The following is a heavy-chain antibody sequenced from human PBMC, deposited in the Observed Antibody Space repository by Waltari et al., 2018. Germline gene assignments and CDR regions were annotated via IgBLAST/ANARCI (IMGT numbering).Heavy chain of an antibody. J-gene: IGHJ5*02. Sequence: QVHLVESGGRVVQPGGSLRLSCAASGFTFSSCGMHWVRQAPGKGLEWVAFIQYDGNEKTYLDSVKGRFTISRDNSKSNLYLQMNSLRVQDTAMYYCAKDLGKLGFAPQNWFAPWGQGTLVTVSS. CDR2: IQYDGNEK. D-gene: IGHD3-16*01. V-gene: IGHV3-30*02. CDR3: AKDLGKLGFAPQNWFAP. CDR1: GFTFSSCG.